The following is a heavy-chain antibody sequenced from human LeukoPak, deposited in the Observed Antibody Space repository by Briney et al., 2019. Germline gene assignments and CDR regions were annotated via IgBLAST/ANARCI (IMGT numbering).Heavy chain of an antibody. CDR3: ARVFTMVRGVITHFPNRFDP. J-gene: IGHJ5*02. Sequence: ASVKVSCKASGYTLTRYGISWVRQAPGPRLEWRGWISAYIGNTNYAQKLQSTVTMTTDTSTSTAYMELRSLRSDDTAVYYCARVFTMVRGVITHFPNRFDPCGQRTLVTVSS. CDR1: GYTLTRYG. D-gene: IGHD3-10*01. CDR2: ISAYIGNT. V-gene: IGHV1-18*01.